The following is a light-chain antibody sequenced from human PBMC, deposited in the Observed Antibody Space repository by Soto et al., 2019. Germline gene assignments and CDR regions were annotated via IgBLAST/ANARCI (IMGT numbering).Light chain of an antibody. V-gene: IGKV3-15*01. CDR3: QQYKRWPLT. Sequence: EIAMTQSPATLSVSPGERATLPCWASQSVNTNLAWYQQKPGQAPRRLVYGASTRATGIPSRFSGSGSGTEFTLTISSLQSEDFAVYYCQQYKRWPLTFGGGTKVEIK. J-gene: IGKJ4*01. CDR1: QSVNTN. CDR2: GAS.